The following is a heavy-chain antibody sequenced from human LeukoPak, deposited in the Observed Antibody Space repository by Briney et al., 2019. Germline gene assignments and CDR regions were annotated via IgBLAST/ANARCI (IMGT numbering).Heavy chain of an antibody. CDR3: ARDTGGSSGWRHVDAFDI. CDR1: GYTFTGYY. V-gene: IGHV1-2*02. J-gene: IGHJ3*02. Sequence: ASVKVSCKASGYTFTGYYMHWVRQAPGQGLEWMGWINPNSGGTNYAQKFQGRVTMTRDTSISTAYMELSRLRSDDTAVYYCARDTGGSSGWRHVDAFDIWGQGTMVSVSS. D-gene: IGHD6-19*01. CDR2: INPNSGGT.